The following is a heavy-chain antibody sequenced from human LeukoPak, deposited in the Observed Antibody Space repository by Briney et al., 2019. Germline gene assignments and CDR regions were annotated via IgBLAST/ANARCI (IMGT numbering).Heavy chain of an antibody. J-gene: IGHJ3*02. CDR3: ARQKRHIVVVTAIGAFDI. V-gene: IGHV3-21*01. D-gene: IGHD2-21*02. CDR2: ISSSSSYI. Sequence: GGSLRLSCAASGFTFSSHSINWVRQAPGKGLEWVSSISSSSSYIYYADSVQGRFTISRDNAKNSLYLQMNSLRAEDTAVYYCARQKRHIVVVTAIGAFDIWGQGTMVTVSS. CDR1: GFTFSSHS.